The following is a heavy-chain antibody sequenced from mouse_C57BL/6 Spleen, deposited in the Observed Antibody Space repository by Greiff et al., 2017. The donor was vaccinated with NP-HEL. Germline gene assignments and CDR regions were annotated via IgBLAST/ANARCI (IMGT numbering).Heavy chain of an antibody. V-gene: IGHV1-52*01. J-gene: IGHJ2*01. CDR3: ARSVYYGPYFDY. Sequence: QVQLKQPGAELVRPGSSVKLSCKASGYTFTSYWMHWVKQRPIQGLEWIGNIDPSDSETHYNQKFKDKATLTVDKSSSTAYMQLSSLTSEDSAVYYCARSVYYGPYFDYWGQGTTLTVSS. CDR1: GYTFTSYW. CDR2: IDPSDSET. D-gene: IGHD1-1*01.